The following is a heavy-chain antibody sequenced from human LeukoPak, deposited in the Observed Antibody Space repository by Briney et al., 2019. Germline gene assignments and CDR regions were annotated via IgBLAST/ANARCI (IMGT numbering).Heavy chain of an antibody. J-gene: IGHJ3*02. CDR2: VGRDGSI. CDR3: ARRYYDTTGYAFDI. V-gene: IGHV3-21*01. Sequence: GRSLRLSCAASGFTFSSYSMNWVRQAPGKGLEWISCVGRDGSIHYADSVKGRITISRDNAKNSLFLQMNSLRAEDTAIYYCARRYYDTTGYAFDIWGQGTMVTVSS. D-gene: IGHD3-22*01. CDR1: GFTFSSYS.